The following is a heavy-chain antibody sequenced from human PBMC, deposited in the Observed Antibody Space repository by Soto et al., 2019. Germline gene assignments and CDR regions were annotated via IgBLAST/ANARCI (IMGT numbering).Heavy chain of an antibody. V-gene: IGHV4-59*08. CDR2: IYNSGRT. J-gene: IGHJ4*02. CDR1: GGSISSYY. Sequence: PSETLSLTCTVSGGSISSYYWSWIRQPPGKGLEWIGYIYNSGRTNYNPSLKSRVTISVDTSKNQFSLKLSSVTAADTAVYYCARRYGYSFDYWGQGTLVTXS. CDR3: ARRYGYSFDY. D-gene: IGHD1-1*01.